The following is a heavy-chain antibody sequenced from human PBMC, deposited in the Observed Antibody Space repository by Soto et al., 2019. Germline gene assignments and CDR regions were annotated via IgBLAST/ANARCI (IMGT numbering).Heavy chain of an antibody. CDR3: ATGSGPYWYFNL. Sequence: QVQLQESGPGLVKPSETLSLTCTVSNGSISSHYWSWIRQTPGKGLEWIGYISYSGSTNYNPSLKSRVTMPVDASKNQFSLKLSSVTAADTAVYYCATGSGPYWYFNLWGRGTLVTVSP. D-gene: IGHD2-8*02. CDR2: ISYSGST. CDR1: NGSISSHY. V-gene: IGHV4-59*11. J-gene: IGHJ2*01.